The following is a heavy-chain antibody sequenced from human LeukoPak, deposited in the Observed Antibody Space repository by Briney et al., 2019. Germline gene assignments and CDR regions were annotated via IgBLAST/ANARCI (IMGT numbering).Heavy chain of an antibody. CDR2: IIPILGIA. CDR3: ASGDSSGYYPFDY. V-gene: IGHV1-69*04. D-gene: IGHD3-22*01. J-gene: IGHJ4*02. Sequence: GASVKVSCKASGGTFSSYAISWARQAPGQGLEWMGRIIPILGIANYAQKFQGRVTITADKSTSTAYMELSSLRSEDAAVYYCASGDSSGYYPFDYWGQGTLVTVSS. CDR1: GGTFSSYA.